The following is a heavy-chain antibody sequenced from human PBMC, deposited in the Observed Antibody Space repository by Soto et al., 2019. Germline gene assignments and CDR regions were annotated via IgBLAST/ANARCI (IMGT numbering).Heavy chain of an antibody. CDR3: TRNRDYAVDY. V-gene: IGHV3-72*01. CDR2: TRNKANSYTT. D-gene: IGHD4-17*01. J-gene: IGHJ4*02. CDR1: GFVFSDHY. Sequence: EVQLVESGGGLVQPGGSLRLSCVASGFVFSDHYMDWVRQAPGKGLEWVGRTRNKANSYTTEYAASVKGRFTISRDDSKNSVYLHMNSLKTEDAAVYYCTRNRDYAVDYWGQGTLVTVSS.